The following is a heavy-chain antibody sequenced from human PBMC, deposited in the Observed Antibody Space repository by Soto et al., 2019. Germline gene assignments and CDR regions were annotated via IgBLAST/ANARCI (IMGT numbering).Heavy chain of an antibody. J-gene: IGHJ4*02. CDR1: GFTFSYHY. Sequence: GSLRLSCAASGFTFSYHYMSWIRQAPGKGLEWIGYSSNSGSFTRYADSVKGRFSISRDNAKNSLYLQINSLRGDDTAIYYCVRSGDNYNLLDYWGQGTPVTVSS. D-gene: IGHD1-1*01. V-gene: IGHV3-11*06. CDR3: VRSGDNYNLLDY. CDR2: SSNSGSFT.